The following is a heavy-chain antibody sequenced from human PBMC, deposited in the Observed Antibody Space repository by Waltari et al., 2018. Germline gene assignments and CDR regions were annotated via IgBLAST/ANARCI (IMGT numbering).Heavy chain of an antibody. CDR2: IYAGGTT. CDR1: GFTVRANY. D-gene: IGHD6-19*01. J-gene: IGHJ4*02. CDR3: ARADSSGWYGFDY. V-gene: IGHV3-66*01. Sequence: EVQLVESGGALVQPGGSLRLSCAVSGFTVRANYVTWVRQVPGKGLDLLSVIYAGGTTFYADSVKDRFIVSRDNPKNTVYLQMNTLRPDDTAIYYCARADSSGWYGFDYWGQGTLVTVSS.